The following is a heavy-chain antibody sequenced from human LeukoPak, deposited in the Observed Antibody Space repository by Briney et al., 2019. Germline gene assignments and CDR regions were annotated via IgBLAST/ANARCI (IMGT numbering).Heavy chain of an antibody. CDR1: GFTFSSYA. J-gene: IGHJ3*02. Sequence: GGSLRLSCAASGFTFSSYAMHWVRQAPGKGLEWVAVISYDGSNRYYADSVKGRFTISRDNSKNTLYLQMNSLRAEDTAVYYYARVRWEVDYGDHMGAFDIWGQGTMVTVSS. CDR3: ARVRWEVDYGDHMGAFDI. D-gene: IGHD4-17*01. V-gene: IGHV3-30*04. CDR2: ISYDGSNR.